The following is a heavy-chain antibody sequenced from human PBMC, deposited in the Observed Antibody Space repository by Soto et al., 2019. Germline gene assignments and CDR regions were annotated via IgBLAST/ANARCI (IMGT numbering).Heavy chain of an antibody. CDR1: GFTFSSYA. Sequence: GGSLRLSCAASGFTFSSYAMSWVRQAPGKGLECVSAISGSGGSTYYADSVKGRLTISRDNSKNTLYLQMNSLRAEDTAVYYCAKNQQLVSYYYGMDVWGQGTTVTVSS. D-gene: IGHD6-13*01. V-gene: IGHV3-23*01. J-gene: IGHJ6*02. CDR2: ISGSGGST. CDR3: AKNQQLVSYYYGMDV.